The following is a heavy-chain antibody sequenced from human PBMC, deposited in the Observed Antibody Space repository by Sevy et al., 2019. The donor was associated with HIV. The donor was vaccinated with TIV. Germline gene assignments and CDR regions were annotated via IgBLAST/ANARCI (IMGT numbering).Heavy chain of an antibody. CDR2: IHSEDTT. CDR1: GFTVNSNY. Sequence: GGCLRLSCAASGFTVNSNYMTWVRQAPGKGLEGFSVIHSEDTTYQADSVKDRFTISRDNFKNTPYLHMSSLRAEDTDAYYCARGKSGYGYALNYWGQGTLVTVSS. D-gene: IGHD5-18*01. CDR3: ARGKSGYGYALNY. V-gene: IGHV3-66*01. J-gene: IGHJ4*02.